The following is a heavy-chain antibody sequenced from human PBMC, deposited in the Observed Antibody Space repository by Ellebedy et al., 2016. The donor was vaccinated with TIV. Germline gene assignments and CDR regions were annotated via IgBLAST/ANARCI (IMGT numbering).Heavy chain of an antibody. CDR2: IYYSGST. CDR3: ARYFFVSGPSSYDSSGHDAFDI. Sequence: SETLSLTCTVSGGSISSSSYYWSWIRQPPGKGLEWIGYIYYSGSTNYNPSLKSRVTISVDTSKNQFSLKLSSVTAADTAVYYCARYFFVSGPSSYDSSGHDAFDIWGQGTMVTVSS. V-gene: IGHV4-61*01. J-gene: IGHJ3*02. CDR1: GGSISSSSYY. D-gene: IGHD3-22*01.